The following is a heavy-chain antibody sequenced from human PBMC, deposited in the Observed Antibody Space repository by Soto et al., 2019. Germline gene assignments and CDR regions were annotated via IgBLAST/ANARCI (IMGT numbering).Heavy chain of an antibody. CDR2: ISAYNGNT. V-gene: IGHV1-18*04. D-gene: IGHD6-6*01. CDR1: GYTFTSYG. J-gene: IGHJ6*02. Sequence: GASVKVSCKASGYTFTSYGISWVRQAPGQGLEWMGWISAYNGNTNYAQKLQGRVTMTTDTSTSTAYMELRSLRSDDTAVYYCASADSSIAAREPEYGMDVWGQGXTVTVYS. CDR3: ASADSSIAAREPEYGMDV.